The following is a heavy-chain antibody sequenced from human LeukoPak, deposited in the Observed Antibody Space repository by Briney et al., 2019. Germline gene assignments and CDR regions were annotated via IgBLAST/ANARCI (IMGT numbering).Heavy chain of an antibody. Sequence: GGSLRLSCAASGFTFSSYWMHWVRQAPGKGLVWVSRINTDGSSTSYADSVKGRFTISRDNAKNTLYLQMNSLRAEDTAVYYCARVPREALMVYAMAFDYWGQGTLVTVSS. D-gene: IGHD2-8*01. CDR1: GFTFSSYW. V-gene: IGHV3-74*01. J-gene: IGHJ4*02. CDR2: INTDGSST. CDR3: ARVPREALMVYAMAFDY.